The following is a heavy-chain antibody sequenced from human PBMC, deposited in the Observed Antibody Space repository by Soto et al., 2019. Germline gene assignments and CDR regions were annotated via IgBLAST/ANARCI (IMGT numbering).Heavy chain of an antibody. CDR1: GFAFSNYW. Sequence: PGGSLRLSCGASGFAFSNYWMHWVRQVPGKGLVWVSRINGDGSDIKYADSVKGRFTISRDNTENTVYLQMNSLRAEDTAVYYCARDQSTGDWFDAWGQGTLVTVSS. V-gene: IGHV3-74*03. J-gene: IGHJ5*02. CDR3: ARDQSTGDWFDA. CDR2: INGDGSDI. D-gene: IGHD2-2*01.